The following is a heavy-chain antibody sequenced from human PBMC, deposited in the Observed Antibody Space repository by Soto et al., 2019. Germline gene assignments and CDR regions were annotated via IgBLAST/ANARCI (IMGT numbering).Heavy chain of an antibody. CDR3: AKLSGYNYLGGDY. CDR2: ISYDGSNK. J-gene: IGHJ4*02. D-gene: IGHD5-12*01. CDR1: GFTFSSYG. V-gene: IGHV3-30*18. Sequence: QVQLVESGGGVVQPGRSLRLSCAASGFTFSSYGRHWVRQAPGKGLEWVAVISYDGSNKYYADSVKGRFTISRDNSKNTLYLQMNSLRAEDTAVYYCAKLSGYNYLGGDYWGQGTLVTVSS.